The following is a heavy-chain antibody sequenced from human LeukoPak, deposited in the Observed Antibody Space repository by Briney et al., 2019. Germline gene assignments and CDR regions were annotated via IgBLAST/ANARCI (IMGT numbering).Heavy chain of an antibody. D-gene: IGHD6-19*01. J-gene: IGHJ4*02. CDR1: GFTVSSNY. CDR3: ARGLRYSNGWYYFDY. V-gene: IGHV3-66*01. Sequence: PGGSLRLSCAASGFTVSSNYMSWVRQAPGKGLEWVSVIYSGGSTYYADSVKGRFTISRDNSKNTLYLQMNSLRAEDTAVYYCARGLRYSNGWYYFDYWGQGTLVAVSS. CDR2: IYSGGST.